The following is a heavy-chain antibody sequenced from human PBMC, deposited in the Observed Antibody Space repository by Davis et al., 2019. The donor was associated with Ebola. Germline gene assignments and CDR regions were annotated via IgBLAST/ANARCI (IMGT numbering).Heavy chain of an antibody. D-gene: IGHD3-3*01. Sequence: GESLKISCAASGITFSRYSMNWVRQAPGKGLEGVAFISSGSFTIHYADSVKGRFTISRDNAKNSLFLQMNSLRDEDTAVYYCARWSILGQWGQGTLVTVSS. V-gene: IGHV3-48*02. CDR2: ISSGSFTI. J-gene: IGHJ4*02. CDR3: ARWSILGQ. CDR1: GITFSRYS.